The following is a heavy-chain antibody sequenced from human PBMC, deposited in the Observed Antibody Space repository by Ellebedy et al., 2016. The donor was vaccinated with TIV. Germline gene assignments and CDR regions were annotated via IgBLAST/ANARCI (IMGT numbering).Heavy chain of an antibody. CDR3: ARGRYPSPMVDS. CDR1: GGAFSGNY. J-gene: IGHJ4*02. D-gene: IGHD4/OR15-4a*01. Sequence: SETLSLTXAEQGGAFSGNYWSWIRQPPGEGLEWIGEINHSGSTNYNPSLKSRVTISVDPSKNQFSLLLSSLTAADTAVSYCARGRYPSPMVDSWGQGTLVTVSS. V-gene: IGHV4-34*01. CDR2: INHSGST.